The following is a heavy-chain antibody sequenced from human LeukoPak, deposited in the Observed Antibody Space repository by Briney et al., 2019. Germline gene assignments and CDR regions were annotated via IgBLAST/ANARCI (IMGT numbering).Heavy chain of an antibody. V-gene: IGHV4-38-2*01. D-gene: IGHD6-19*01. CDR2: IYHSGST. CDR3: ARGRIAVAGYYYYYYMDV. CDR1: GYSISSDYY. Sequence: SETLSLTCAVSGYSISSDYYWGWIRQPPGKGLEWIGSIYHSGSTYYNPSLKSRVTMSVDTSKNQFSLKLSSVTAADTAVYYCARGRIAVAGYYYYYYMDVWGKGTTVTVSS. J-gene: IGHJ6*03.